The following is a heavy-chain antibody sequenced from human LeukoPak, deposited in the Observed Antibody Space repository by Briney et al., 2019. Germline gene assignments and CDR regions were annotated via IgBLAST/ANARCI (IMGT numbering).Heavy chain of an antibody. V-gene: IGHV1-18*01. Sequence: ASVKVSCKASGYTFTSYGISWVRQAPGQGLEWMGWISAYNGNTNYAQKLQGRVTMTTDTSTSTAYMELRSLRSDDTAVYYCARDVLRYFDWLGSDLNGFAFDIWGQGTMVTVSS. CDR3: ARDVLRYFDWLGSDLNGFAFDI. CDR2: ISAYNGNT. CDR1: GYTFTSYG. J-gene: IGHJ3*02. D-gene: IGHD3-9*01.